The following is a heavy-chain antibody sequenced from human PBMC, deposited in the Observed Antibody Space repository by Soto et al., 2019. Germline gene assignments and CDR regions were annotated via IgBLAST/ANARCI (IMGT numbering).Heavy chain of an antibody. J-gene: IGHJ4*02. D-gene: IGHD3-16*01. CDR3: ARRWGDYFDY. CDR2: VYYSGTT. V-gene: IGHV4-59*08. Sequence: SETMSLTCTVSGGSISGYYWSWFRQPPGKGLEWIAYVYYSGTTNYNPSLKSRVTISVDTSKNQFSLKLSSVTAADTAVYYCARRWGDYFDYWGQGTLVT. CDR1: GGSISGYY.